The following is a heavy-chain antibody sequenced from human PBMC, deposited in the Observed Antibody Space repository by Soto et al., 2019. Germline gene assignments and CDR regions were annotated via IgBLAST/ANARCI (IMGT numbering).Heavy chain of an antibody. V-gene: IGHV3-74*01. J-gene: IGHJ4*02. Sequence: EVQLVESGGDLVQPGGSLRLSCAASGFTFSTYWMHWVRQAPGKGLLWVSRIKTDGTYATYADSVPGRFSISRDNARNRLCLQMKSLRVLEAAVYHCAAGGSGYYANWSQGTLVTVSS. CDR1: GFTFSTYW. D-gene: IGHD3-22*01. CDR2: IKTDGTYA. CDR3: AAGGSGYYAN.